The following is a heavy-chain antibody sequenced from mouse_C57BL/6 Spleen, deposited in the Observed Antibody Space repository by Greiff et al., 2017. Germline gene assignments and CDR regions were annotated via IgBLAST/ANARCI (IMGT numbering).Heavy chain of an antibody. CDR2: IDPATGTT. D-gene: IGHD2-3*01. CDR1: GFNINNSY. J-gene: IGHJ1*03. Sequence: EVQLQQSVAELVRPGASVKLSCTASGFNINNSYMHWVKQRPEQGLEWIGRIDPATGTTKYAPKFQGKATITADTSSNTAYLQLSNLTSEDPASYYSARDGNWYFDVWGTGTTVTVSS. CDR3: ARDGNWYFDV. V-gene: IGHV14-3*01.